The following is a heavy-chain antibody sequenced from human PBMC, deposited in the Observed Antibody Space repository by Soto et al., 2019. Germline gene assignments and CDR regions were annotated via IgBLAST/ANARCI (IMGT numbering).Heavy chain of an antibody. CDR2: IIPLFGTP. CDR1: GVTFSTSG. V-gene: IGHV1-69*01. J-gene: IGHJ4*03. D-gene: IGHD2-21*01. Sequence: QVQLVQSGAEVKKPGSSLKVSCKTSGVTFSTSGISWVRQGPGQGLGWMGGIIPLFGTPKYARKFQGRVSMSTDDAATTTNLELSGLSSDDTAIYYCARVYPSICGGGNCYRLDSYFDSWGQGSQVVVSS. CDR3: ARVYPSICGGGNCYRLDSYFDS.